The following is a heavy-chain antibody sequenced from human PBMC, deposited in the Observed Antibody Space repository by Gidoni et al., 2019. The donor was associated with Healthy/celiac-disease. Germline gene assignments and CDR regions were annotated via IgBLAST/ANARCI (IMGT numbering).Heavy chain of an antibody. CDR2: IWYDGSNK. J-gene: IGHJ6*02. V-gene: IGHV3-33*01. Sequence: VQPGRSLRLSCAASGFTFSSYGMHWVRQAPGKGLEWVAVIWYDGSNKYYADSVKGRFTISRDNSKNTLYLQMNSLRAEDTAVYYCARDRGEYGSGPQTYYYYYGMDVWGQGTTVTVSS. CDR1: GFTFSSYG. D-gene: IGHD3-10*01. CDR3: ARDRGEYGSGPQTYYYYYGMDV.